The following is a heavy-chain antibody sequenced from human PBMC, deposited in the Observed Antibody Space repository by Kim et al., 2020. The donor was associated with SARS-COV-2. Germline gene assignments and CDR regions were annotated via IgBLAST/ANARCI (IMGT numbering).Heavy chain of an antibody. CDR3: ARDHGDGDYSYYYGMDV. D-gene: IGHD4-17*01. Sequence: ASVKVSCKASGYTFTSYAMHWVRQAPGQRLEWMGWINAGNGNTKYSQKFQGRVTITRDTSASTAYMELSSLRSEDTAVYYCARDHGDGDYSYYYGMDVWGQGTTVTVSS. J-gene: IGHJ6*02. CDR1: GYTFTSYA. CDR2: INAGNGNT. V-gene: IGHV1-3*01.